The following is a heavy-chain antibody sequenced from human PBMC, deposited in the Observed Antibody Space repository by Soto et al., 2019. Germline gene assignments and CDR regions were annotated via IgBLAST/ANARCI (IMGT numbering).Heavy chain of an antibody. D-gene: IGHD6-6*01. Sequence: QVQLQQWGAGLLKPSETLSLTCAVYGGSFSGYYWSWIRQPPGKGLEWIGEINHRGSTNYNPSLKSRVTISVDTAKNHFSLKLSSVTAADTAVYYCSRAGAARTYYYYYCYMDVWGKGTTVTVSS. J-gene: IGHJ6*03. CDR2: INHRGST. CDR1: GGSFSGYY. CDR3: SRAGAARTYYYYYCYMDV. V-gene: IGHV4-34*01.